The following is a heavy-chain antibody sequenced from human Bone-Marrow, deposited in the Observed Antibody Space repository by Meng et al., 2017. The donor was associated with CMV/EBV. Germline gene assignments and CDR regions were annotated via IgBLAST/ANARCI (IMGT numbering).Heavy chain of an antibody. CDR2: IIPILGIA. CDR3: ARGHYGGNPWGAPFDY. V-gene: IGHV1-69*10. CDR1: GGTFSSYA. D-gene: IGHD4-23*01. Sequence: SVKVSCKASGGTFSSYAISWVRQAPGQGLEWMGGIIPILGIANYAQKFQGRVTITADKSTSPAYMEPSSLRSEDTAVYYCARGHYGGNPWGAPFDYLGQGTLVTVSS. J-gene: IGHJ4*02.